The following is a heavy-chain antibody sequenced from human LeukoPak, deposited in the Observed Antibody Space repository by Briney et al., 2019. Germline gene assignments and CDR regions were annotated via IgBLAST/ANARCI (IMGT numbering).Heavy chain of an antibody. CDR2: IYYSGST. V-gene: IGHV4-59*01. Sequence: SETLSLTCTVSGGSISSYYWSWIRQPPGKGLEWIGYIYYSGSTNYNPSLKSRVTISVDTSKNQFSLKLSSVTAADTAVYFCARGRYSSGWYNYWGQGTLVTVSS. CDR3: ARGRYSSGWYNY. CDR1: GGSISSYY. J-gene: IGHJ4*02. D-gene: IGHD6-19*01.